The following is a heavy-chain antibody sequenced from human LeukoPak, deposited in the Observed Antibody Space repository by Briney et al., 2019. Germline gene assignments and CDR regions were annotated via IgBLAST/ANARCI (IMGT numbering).Heavy chain of an antibody. D-gene: IGHD5/OR15-5a*01. Sequence: GGSLRLSCAGSGFVFSDFYINWTRHSPGKGLEWLAYISPDGSYTTYGDSVKGRFVISRDNAKNSVSLQMNSLRVEDTAVYFCASDQVSGVFDYWGQGARVTVS. CDR2: ISPDGSYT. V-gene: IGHV3-11*05. CDR1: GFVFSDFY. CDR3: ASDQVSGVFDY. J-gene: IGHJ4*02.